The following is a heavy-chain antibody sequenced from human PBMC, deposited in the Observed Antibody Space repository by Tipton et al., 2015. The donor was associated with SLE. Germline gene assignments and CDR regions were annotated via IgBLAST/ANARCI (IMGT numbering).Heavy chain of an antibody. CDR2: IIHSGST. CDR1: GGSFSGYY. Sequence: TLSLTCAVYGGSFSGYYWSWIRQPPGKGLEWIGEIIHSGSTNYNPSLKRRVTISVDTSKNQFSLKLTSVTAADTAVYYCARDWGNWGGIDYWGQGTLVTVSS. CDR3: ARDWGNWGGIDY. J-gene: IGHJ4*02. V-gene: IGHV4-34*12. D-gene: IGHD7-27*01.